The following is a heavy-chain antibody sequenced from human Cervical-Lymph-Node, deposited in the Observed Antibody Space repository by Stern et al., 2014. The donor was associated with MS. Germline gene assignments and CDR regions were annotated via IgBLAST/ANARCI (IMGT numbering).Heavy chain of an antibody. CDR2: IVPIFGRA. Sequence: VQLVQSGAEVRKPGSSVKVSCKASGATFSTNAISWLRQAPGQGPEWMGAIVPIFGRANYVQKVRGRLTITADESASTAYMELRSLRSEDTAVYYCAREHHGGNFASWGQGTLVTVSS. CDR3: AREHHGGNFAS. CDR1: GATFSTNA. J-gene: IGHJ5*02. D-gene: IGHD4-23*01. V-gene: IGHV1-69*01.